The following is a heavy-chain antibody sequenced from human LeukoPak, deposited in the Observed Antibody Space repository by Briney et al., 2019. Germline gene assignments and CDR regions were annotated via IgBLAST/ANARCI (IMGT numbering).Heavy chain of an antibody. CDR1: GGSISSGGYY. J-gene: IGHJ6*03. CDR3: ARDSDYGGNNYMDV. Sequence: SETLSLTCTVSGGSISSGGYYWSWIRQHPGKGLEWIGYIYYSGSTYYNPSLKSRVTISVDTSKNQFSLKLSSVTAADTAVYYCARDSDYGGNNYMDVWGKGTTVTVSS. V-gene: IGHV4-31*03. D-gene: IGHD4-23*01. CDR2: IYYSGST.